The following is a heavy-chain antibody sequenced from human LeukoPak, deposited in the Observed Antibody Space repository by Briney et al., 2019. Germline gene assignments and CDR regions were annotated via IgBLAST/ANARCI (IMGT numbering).Heavy chain of an antibody. Sequence: SQTLSLTCSVSGGSISSGGYYWSWIRQHPGKGLEWIGYIYYSGSTYYNPSLKSRVTISVDTSKNQFSLKLSSVTAADTAVCYCARDGYGDLRGFDPWGQGTLVTVSS. CDR3: ARDGYGDLRGFDP. CDR2: IYYSGST. CDR1: GGSISSGGYY. J-gene: IGHJ5*02. D-gene: IGHD4-17*01. V-gene: IGHV4-31*03.